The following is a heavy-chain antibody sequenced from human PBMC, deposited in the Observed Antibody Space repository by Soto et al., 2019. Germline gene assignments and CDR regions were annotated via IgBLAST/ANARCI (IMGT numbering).Heavy chain of an antibody. V-gene: IGHV1-18*01. CDR3: ARDENPGYSSGWYYYYYGMDV. CDR2: ISAYNGNT. D-gene: IGHD6-19*01. Sequence: ASVKVSCKASGYTFTSYGISWGRQAPGQGLEWMGWISAYNGNTNYAQKLQGRVTMTTDTSTSTAYMELRSLRSDDTAVYYCARDENPGYSSGWYYYYYGMDVWGQGTTVTVSS. J-gene: IGHJ6*02. CDR1: GYTFTSYG.